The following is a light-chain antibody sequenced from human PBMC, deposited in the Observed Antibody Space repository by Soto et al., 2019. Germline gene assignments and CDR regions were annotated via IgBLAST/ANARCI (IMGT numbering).Light chain of an antibody. V-gene: IGLV1-44*01. Sequence: HSALTQPHSAYGTPGQRVTISCSGSSSNIGTSSVHWFQQLPGTAPKLLISTTNQRPSGVPERFSGSKSGTSASLAISGLQSEDEADYYCAAWDDSLNGHVFGTGTKVTVL. J-gene: IGLJ1*01. CDR1: SSNIGTSS. CDR2: TTN. CDR3: AAWDDSLNGHV.